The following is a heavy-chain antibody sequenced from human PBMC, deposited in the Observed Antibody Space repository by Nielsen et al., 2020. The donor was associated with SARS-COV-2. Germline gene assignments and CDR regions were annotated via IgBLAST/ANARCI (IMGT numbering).Heavy chain of an antibody. J-gene: IGHJ4*02. Sequence: GGSLRLSCKGSGYSFTSYWIGWVRQMPGKGLEWMGIIYPGDSDTRYSPSFQGQVTISADKSISTAYLQWSSLKASDTAMYYCARTGGYVGDYFDYWGQGTLVTASS. CDR3: ARTGGYVGDYFDY. CDR2: IYPGDSDT. D-gene: IGHD5-12*01. V-gene: IGHV5-51*01. CDR1: GYSFTSYW.